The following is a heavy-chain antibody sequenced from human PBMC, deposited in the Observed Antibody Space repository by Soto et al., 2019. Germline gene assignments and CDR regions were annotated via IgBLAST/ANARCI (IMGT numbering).Heavy chain of an antibody. D-gene: IGHD3-9*01. CDR2: IKQDGIEK. Sequence: GGSLRLSCVGSGFTFGSHWLTWVRQAAGKGPEWVANIKQDGIEKHYVDSVKDRFSISRDNARNSLFLQMNSLRAEDTAVYYCASRTYDDRYYAVFDYWGQGDLVTVSS. J-gene: IGHJ4*02. V-gene: IGHV3-7*03. CDR1: GFTFGSHW. CDR3: ASRTYDDRYYAVFDY.